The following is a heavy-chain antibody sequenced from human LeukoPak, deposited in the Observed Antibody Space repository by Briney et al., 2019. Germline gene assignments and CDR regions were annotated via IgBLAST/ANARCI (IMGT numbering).Heavy chain of an antibody. CDR3: ASGLYGGVFDN. CDR1: GFTFSSYE. V-gene: IGHV3-23*01. D-gene: IGHD4/OR15-4a*01. J-gene: IGHJ4*02. Sequence: GGSLRLSCAASGFTFSSYEMNWVRQAPGKGLEWVSDISTSSDSTYHIESVRGRFTISRDNSKNTLYLQMNSLRVDDTAVYYCASGLYGGVFDNWGQGTLVTVSS. CDR2: ISTSSDST.